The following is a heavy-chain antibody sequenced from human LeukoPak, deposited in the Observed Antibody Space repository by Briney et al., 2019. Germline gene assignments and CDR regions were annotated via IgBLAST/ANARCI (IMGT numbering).Heavy chain of an antibody. CDR1: GFTFSSYA. CDR3: ARDRGIVVVITLDAFDI. D-gene: IGHD3-22*01. CDR2: ISYDGSNK. V-gene: IGHV3-30-3*01. Sequence: PGGSLRLSCAASGFTFSSYAMHPVRKAPGKGLDWVAVISYDGSNKYYADSVKDRFILSRDNSKNTLYLQMNSLRAEDTAVYYCARDRGIVVVITLDAFDIWGQGTMVTVSS. J-gene: IGHJ3*02.